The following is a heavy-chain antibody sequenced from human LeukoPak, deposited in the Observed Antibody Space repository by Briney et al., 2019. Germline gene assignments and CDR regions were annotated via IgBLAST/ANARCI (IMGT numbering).Heavy chain of an antibody. CDR2: ISWNSGSI. Sequence: PGRSLRLSCAASGFTFDDYAMHWVRQAPGKGVEWVSGISWNSGSIGYADSVKGRFTISRDNAKNSLYLQMNSLRAEDTALYYCAKDADYGDYRFKYYFDYWGQGTLVTVSS. J-gene: IGHJ4*02. CDR1: GFTFDDYA. V-gene: IGHV3-9*01. CDR3: AKDADYGDYRFKYYFDY. D-gene: IGHD4-17*01.